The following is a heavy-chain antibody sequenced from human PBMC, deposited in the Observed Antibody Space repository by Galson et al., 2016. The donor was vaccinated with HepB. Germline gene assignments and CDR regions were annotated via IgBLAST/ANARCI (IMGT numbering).Heavy chain of an antibody. CDR3: AKDRLRWGFFDS. CDR1: GFIFSSYA. CDR2: ISNDENYK. Sequence: SLRLSCAASGFIFSSYAMHWVRQAPGKGLEWVAVISNDENYKYYADSFKGRFTISRDNSKNTLYLQMNSLRPEDTAVYYCAKDRLRWGFFDSWGQGTLVAVSS. J-gene: IGHJ5*01. D-gene: IGHD7-27*01. V-gene: IGHV3-30*04.